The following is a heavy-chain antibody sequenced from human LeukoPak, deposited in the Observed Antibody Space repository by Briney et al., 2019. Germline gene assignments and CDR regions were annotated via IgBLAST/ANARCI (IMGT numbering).Heavy chain of an antibody. V-gene: IGHV3-23*01. D-gene: IGHD2-2*01. J-gene: IGHJ4*02. Sequence: PGGSLRLSCAASGFTFSSYAMSWVRQAPGKGPEWVSAISGSGGSTYYADSVKGRFTISRDNSKNTLYLQMNSLRAEDTAVYYCAKDPYCSSTSCSHWGQGTLVTVSS. CDR2: ISGSGGST. CDR3: AKDPYCSSTSCSH. CDR1: GFTFSSYA.